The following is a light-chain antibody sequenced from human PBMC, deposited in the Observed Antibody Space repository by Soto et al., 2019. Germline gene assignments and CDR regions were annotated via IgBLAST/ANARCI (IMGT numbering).Light chain of an antibody. Sequence: QSVLTQPPSVSGAPGQTITISCSGNSSNIGAGYGVHWYQHLPGTAPKLLIYDNTNRPSGVPDRFSGSRSGPSASLAITGLHADDEADYYCQSFDNSLGTSYVFGTGTKLTVL. J-gene: IGLJ1*01. V-gene: IGLV1-40*01. CDR2: DNT. CDR3: QSFDNSLGTSYV. CDR1: SSNIGAGYG.